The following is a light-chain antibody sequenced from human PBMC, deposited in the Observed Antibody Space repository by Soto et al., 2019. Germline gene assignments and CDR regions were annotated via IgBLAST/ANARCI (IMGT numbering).Light chain of an antibody. Sequence: DIQMTQSPSSLSASVGDRVTITCRASQSIDYYLNWYQQKPGRAPKLLIYSTSSLQSGVPSRFSGSGFGTDFTLTISSLQPEDFATYYCQQSYSTLYTFGQGTKLEIK. CDR2: STS. CDR1: QSIDYY. V-gene: IGKV1-39*01. CDR3: QQSYSTLYT. J-gene: IGKJ2*01.